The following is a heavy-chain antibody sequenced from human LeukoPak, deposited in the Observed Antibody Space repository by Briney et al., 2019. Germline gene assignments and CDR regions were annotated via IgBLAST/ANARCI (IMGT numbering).Heavy chain of an antibody. CDR1: GTSFSSYY. CDR3: ARMTTGHDF. J-gene: IGHJ4*02. CDR2: VNHSGYT. V-gene: IGHV4-34*01. Sequence: SETLSLTCAVSGTSFSSYYWSWIRQPPGKGLEWIGEVNHSGYTNDNPSLKSRVTISVDTSKNQFSLRLRSVTAADTAVYFCARMTTGHDFWGQGALVTVSS. D-gene: IGHD4-17*01.